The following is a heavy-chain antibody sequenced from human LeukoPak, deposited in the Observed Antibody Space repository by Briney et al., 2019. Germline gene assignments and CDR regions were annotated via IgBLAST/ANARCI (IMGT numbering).Heavy chain of an antibody. CDR1: GFTFSSYS. CDR3: ARESGSSASRSYYYYYMDV. J-gene: IGHJ6*03. CDR2: ISSSSNTI. V-gene: IGHV3-48*04. D-gene: IGHD6-6*01. Sequence: GGSLSLSCAASGFTFSSYSMKWVRQAPGRGLEWVSYISSSSNTIYYAHSVNGRFTITRDNAKNSLYLQMNSLRAEDTAVYYCARESGSSASRSYYYYYMDVWGKGTTVTVSS.